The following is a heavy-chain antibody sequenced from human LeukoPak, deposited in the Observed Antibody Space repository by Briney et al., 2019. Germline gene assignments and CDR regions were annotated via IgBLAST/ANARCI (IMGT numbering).Heavy chain of an antibody. J-gene: IGHJ4*02. CDR3: AREGAMGFPDY. V-gene: IGHV4-30-2*01. Sequence: PSETLSLTCTVSGYSISSGYSWSWIRQPPGKGLEWIGYIYHSGSTYYNPSLKSRVTISVDRSKNQFSLKLSSVTAADTAVYYCAREGAMGFPDYWGQGTLVTVSS. CDR1: GYSISSGYS. CDR2: IYHSGST. D-gene: IGHD5-18*01.